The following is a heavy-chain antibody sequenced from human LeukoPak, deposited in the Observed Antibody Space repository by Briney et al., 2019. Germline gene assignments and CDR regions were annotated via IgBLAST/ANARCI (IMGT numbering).Heavy chain of an antibody. CDR3: ARSGSGRLLDY. CDR1: GGSISSYY. J-gene: IGHJ4*02. V-gene: IGHV4-59*05. D-gene: IGHD6-19*01. CDR2: IYYSGST. Sequence: SETLSLTCTVSGGSISSYYWSWIRQPPGTALEWIGSIYYSGSTYYNPPLKSRVTITVDTSKNQFSLKLSSVTATDTAVYFCARSGSGRLLDYWGQGTLVTVSS.